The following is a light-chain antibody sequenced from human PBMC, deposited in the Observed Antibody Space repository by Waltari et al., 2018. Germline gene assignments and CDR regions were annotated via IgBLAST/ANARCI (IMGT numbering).Light chain of an antibody. CDR2: VVS. J-gene: IGLJ2*01. Sequence: QSALTQPRSVSGSPGQSVTISCTGTSSDIGANYAFVSWYQQHPGKAPKPVIYVVSVRPLGVPGRFSGSKSGNTASLTISGLQAEDEAEYYCCSYAGSHVLLGGGTKLTVL. CDR1: SSDIGANYAF. V-gene: IGLV2-11*01. CDR3: CSYAGSHVL.